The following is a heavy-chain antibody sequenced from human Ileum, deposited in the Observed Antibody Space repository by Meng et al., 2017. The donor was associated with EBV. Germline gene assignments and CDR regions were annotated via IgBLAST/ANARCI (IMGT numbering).Heavy chain of an antibody. V-gene: IGHV4-4*02. CDR1: GGSISSIYW. D-gene: IGHD4-11*01. CDR2: IYHGGFI. Sequence: VRFQGSGPGRVHPSGPLSLTCAVSGGSISSIYWWSRVRQPPGKGLEWIGEIYHGGFINYNPSLKSRVTISLDTFNNQFFLRLTSLTAADTAVYYCAKANDYSLNSWGQGTLVTVSS. CDR3: AKANDYSLNS. J-gene: IGHJ4*02.